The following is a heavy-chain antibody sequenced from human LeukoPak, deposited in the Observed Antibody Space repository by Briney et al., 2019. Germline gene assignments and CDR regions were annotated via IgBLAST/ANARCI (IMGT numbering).Heavy chain of an antibody. V-gene: IGHV1-69*01. CDR3: ARGRAYCSSTSCYGIEDY. J-gene: IGHJ4*02. Sequence: SVKVSCKASGGTFSSYAISRVRQAPGQGLEWMGGIIPIFGTANYAQKFQGRVTITADESTSTAYMELSSLRSEDTAVYYCARGRAYCSSTSCYGIEDYWGQGTLVTVSS. CDR1: GGTFSSYA. D-gene: IGHD2-2*01. CDR2: IIPIFGTA.